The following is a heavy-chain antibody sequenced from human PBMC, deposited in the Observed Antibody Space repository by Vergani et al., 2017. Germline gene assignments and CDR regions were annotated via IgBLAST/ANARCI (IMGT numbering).Heavy chain of an antibody. D-gene: IGHD5-12*01. Sequence: EVQLVESGGGLVKPGGSLRLSCAASGFTFSSYSMNWVRQAPGKGLEWVSYISSSSSTIYYADSVKGRFTISRDNAKNSLYLQMNSLRAEDTAVYYCARDRGYSGYVYWGQGTLVTVSS. CDR2: ISSSSSTI. J-gene: IGHJ4*02. CDR3: ARDRGYSGYVY. CDR1: GFTFSSYS. V-gene: IGHV3-48*01.